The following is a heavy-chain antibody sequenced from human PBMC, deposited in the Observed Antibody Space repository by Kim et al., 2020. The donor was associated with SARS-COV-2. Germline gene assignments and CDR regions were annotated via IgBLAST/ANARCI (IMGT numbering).Heavy chain of an antibody. CDR1: GYTFTSYG. J-gene: IGHJ6*01. V-gene: IGHV1-18*01. Sequence: ASVTVSCKASGYTFTSYGISWVRQAPGQGLEWMGWISAYNGNTNYAQKLQGRVTMTTDTSTSTAYMELRSLRSDDTAVYYCARDWAMVQGVIIVYGMDVWGQGTTVTVSS. CDR3: ARDWAMVQGVIIVYGMDV. D-gene: IGHD3-10*01. CDR2: ISAYNGNT.